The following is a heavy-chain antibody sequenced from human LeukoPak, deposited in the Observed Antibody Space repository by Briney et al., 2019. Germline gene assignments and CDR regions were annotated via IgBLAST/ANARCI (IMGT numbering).Heavy chain of an antibody. CDR2: IWYDGSNE. D-gene: IGHD6-13*01. Sequence: HPGGSLRLSCAASGFTFSKYGMHWVRQAPGKGLEWVAVIWYDGSNEYYADSVKGRFTISRDNSKNTLHLQMNSLRAEDTAVYYCTRQTAAYPLYYFDYWGQGTLVTVSS. CDR3: TRQTAAYPLYYFDY. CDR1: GFTFSKYG. J-gene: IGHJ4*02. V-gene: IGHV3-33*01.